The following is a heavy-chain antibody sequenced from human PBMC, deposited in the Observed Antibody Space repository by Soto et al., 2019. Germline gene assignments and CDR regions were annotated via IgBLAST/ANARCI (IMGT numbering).Heavy chain of an antibody. V-gene: IGHV4-31*03. CDR3: ARDIIRAPRGGVGAKENWFDP. J-gene: IGHJ5*02. Sequence: SETLSLTCTVSGGSISSGGYYWSWIRQHPGKGLEWIGYIYYSGSTYYNPSLKSRVTISVDTSKNQFSLKLSSVTAADTAVYYCARDIIRAPRGGVGAKENWFDPWGQGTLVTVS. D-gene: IGHD1-26*01. CDR2: IYYSGST. CDR1: GGSISSGGYY.